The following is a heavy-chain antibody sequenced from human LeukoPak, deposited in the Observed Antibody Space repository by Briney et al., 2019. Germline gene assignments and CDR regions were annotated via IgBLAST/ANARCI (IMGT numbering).Heavy chain of an antibody. CDR2: ISAYNGNT. V-gene: IGHV1-18*01. Sequence: ASVKVSCKASGYTFTSYGISGVRQAPGQGLEWMGWISAYNGNTNYAQKLQGRVTMTTDTSTSTAYMELRSLRSDDTAVYYCARESNYYDSSGYYYYYGMDVWGQGTTVTVSS. CDR1: GYTFTSYG. J-gene: IGHJ6*02. CDR3: ARESNYYDSSGYYYYYGMDV. D-gene: IGHD3-22*01.